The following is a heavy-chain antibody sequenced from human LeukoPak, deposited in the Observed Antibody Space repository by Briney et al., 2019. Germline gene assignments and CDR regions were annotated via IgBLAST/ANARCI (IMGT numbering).Heavy chain of an antibody. CDR3: ARPPLEINGGSYPNWFDP. V-gene: IGHV3-7*01. D-gene: IGHD1-26*01. CDR1: GFTFSSYW. CDR2: IKQDGSEK. Sequence: GGSLRLSCAASGFTFSSYWMSWVRQAPGKGLEWVANIKQDGSEKYYVDSVKGRFTISRDNAKNSLYLQMNSLRAEETAVYYCARPPLEINGGSYPNWFDPWGQGTLVTVSS. J-gene: IGHJ5*02.